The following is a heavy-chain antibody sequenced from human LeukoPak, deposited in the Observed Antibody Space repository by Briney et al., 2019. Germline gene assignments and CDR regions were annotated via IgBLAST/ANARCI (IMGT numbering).Heavy chain of an antibody. V-gene: IGHV3-48*03. J-gene: IGHJ6*04. CDR2: IKSGGSSI. D-gene: IGHD3-10*02. Sequence: GGSLRLSCAPSGFTFGFYEMNWVRQAPGKGLEWVSYIKSGGSSIYYADSVKGRFTISRDNAKNSLYLQMNSLRAEDTAVYYCAELGITMIGGVWGKGTTVTISS. CDR1: GFTFGFYE. CDR3: AELGITMIGGV.